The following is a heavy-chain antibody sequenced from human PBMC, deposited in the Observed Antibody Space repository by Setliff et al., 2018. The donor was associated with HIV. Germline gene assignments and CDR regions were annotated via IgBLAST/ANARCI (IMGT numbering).Heavy chain of an antibody. J-gene: IGHJ4*02. CDR1: GGSISTSSHS. CDR2: INHSRST. Sequence: SETLSLTCTVSGGSISTSSHSWGWIRQSPGKGLEWVGHINHSRSTFYNPSLKNRVTMSIDTSKNQFSLKLTSVTAADTSVYFCASRLPLSSGSAFAYWCQGTLVTVSS. D-gene: IGHD3-10*01. CDR3: ASRLPLSSGSAFAY. V-gene: IGHV4-39*01.